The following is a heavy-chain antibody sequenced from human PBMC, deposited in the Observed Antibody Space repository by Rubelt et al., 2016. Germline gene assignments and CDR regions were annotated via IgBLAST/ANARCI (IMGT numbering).Heavy chain of an antibody. CDR1: GYTFTHYG. J-gene: IGHJ6*02. CDR3: GTPPGGV. Sequence: QVQLVQSGAEVKEPGASVTVSCKASGYTFTHYGIHWVRPDPGQRLEWLGWILPANGTTQYSQKFQGRVTFSRNTAETSADMELNRPGADGTAVYYWGTPPGGVWGQGTTVTVSS. V-gene: IGHV1-3*01. D-gene: IGHD3-16*01. CDR2: ILPANGTT.